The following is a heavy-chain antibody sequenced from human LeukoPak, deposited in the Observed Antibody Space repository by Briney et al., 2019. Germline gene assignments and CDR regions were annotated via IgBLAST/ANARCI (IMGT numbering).Heavy chain of an antibody. D-gene: IGHD5-24*01. CDR2: IIPIFGTA. CDR1: GGTFSSYA. Sequence: SVKVSCKVSGGTFSSYAISWVRQAPGQGLEWMGGIIPIFGTANYAQKFQGRVTITADKSTSTAYMELSSLRSEDTAVYYCARDSGRGGYIGYYYYGMDVWGKGTTVTVSS. V-gene: IGHV1-69*06. J-gene: IGHJ6*04. CDR3: ARDSGRGGYIGYYYYGMDV.